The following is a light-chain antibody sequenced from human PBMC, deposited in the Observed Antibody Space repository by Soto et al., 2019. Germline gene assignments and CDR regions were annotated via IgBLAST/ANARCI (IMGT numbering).Light chain of an antibody. CDR1: QSVSSN. V-gene: IGKV3-11*01. Sequence: EIGFTQSPSPLSLSTGERATLSCRASQSVSSNLAWYQQKPGQAPRFLMYDTSNRASGIPARFSGRGSGTDFTLTISSLEPEDFAVYYCQQRGNWPPTFGQGTKV. J-gene: IGKJ1*01. CDR2: DTS. CDR3: QQRGNWPPT.